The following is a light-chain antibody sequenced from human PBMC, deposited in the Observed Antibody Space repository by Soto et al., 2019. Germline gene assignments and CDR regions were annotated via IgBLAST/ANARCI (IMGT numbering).Light chain of an antibody. CDR3: QQTRSYPST. CDR2: GVS. CDR1: QSVSSH. J-gene: IGKJ4*01. V-gene: IGKV3D-15*01. Sequence: EIRMTQSPATLSVSPGDNATLSCRASQSVSSHVVWYQQKPGQAPRLLLYGVSNRATGIPDRFNASGSGTDFTLTISSLQAEDFATYYCQQTRSYPSTFGGGTKVDI.